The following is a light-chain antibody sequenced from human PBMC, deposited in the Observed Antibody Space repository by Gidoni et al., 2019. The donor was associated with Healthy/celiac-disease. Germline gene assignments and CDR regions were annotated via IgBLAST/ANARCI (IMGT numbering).Light chain of an antibody. CDR3: QQRGT. CDR2: AAS. V-gene: IGKV1-39*01. CDR1: QSISSY. J-gene: IGKJ4*01. Sequence: DIQMTQSPSSLPASVGDRVTITFRVSQSISSYLNRYQQKPGNAPKLLIYAASSLQSGVPSRFSGSGSGTDFTLTISSLQPEDFATYYCQQRGTFGGGTKVEIK.